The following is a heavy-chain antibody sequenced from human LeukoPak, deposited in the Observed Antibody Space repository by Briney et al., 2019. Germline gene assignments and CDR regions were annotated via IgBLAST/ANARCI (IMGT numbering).Heavy chain of an antibody. V-gene: IGHV3-30*18. J-gene: IGHJ4*02. CDR2: ISYDGSNK. CDR1: GFTFSSYG. CDR3: AKDRAGYSGARGFDC. D-gene: IGHD5-12*01. Sequence: GGSLRLSCAASGFTFSSYGMHWVRQAPGKGLEWVAVISYDGSNKYYADSVKGRFTISRDNSKNTLYLQMNSLGAADTAVYYCAKDRAGYSGARGFDCWGQGTLVTVSS.